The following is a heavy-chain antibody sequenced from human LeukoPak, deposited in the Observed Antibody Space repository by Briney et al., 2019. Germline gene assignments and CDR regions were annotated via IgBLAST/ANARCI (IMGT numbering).Heavy chain of an antibody. CDR1: GFTLSTYN. V-gene: IGHV3-21*01. CDR2: ISSSSTYI. J-gene: IGHJ6*02. Sequence: PGGSLRLSCAASGFTLSTYNMHWVRQAPGKGLEWVSSISSSSTYIYYADSVKGRFTISRDNAKNTLYLQMNSLRAEDTAVYYCARVEVGDWYWRYGGRDYYYYGMDVWGQGTTVTVSS. D-gene: IGHD2-8*02. CDR3: ARVEVGDWYWRYGGRDYYYYGMDV.